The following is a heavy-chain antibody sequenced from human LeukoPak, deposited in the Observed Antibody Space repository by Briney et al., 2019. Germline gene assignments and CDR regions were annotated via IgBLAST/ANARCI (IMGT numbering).Heavy chain of an antibody. CDR2: IIPIFGTA. CDR1: GGTFSSYA. D-gene: IGHD4-17*01. CDR3: ARDDYDQNYYYYIDV. J-gene: IGHJ6*03. V-gene: IGHV1-69*13. Sequence: SVKVSCKASGGTFSSYAISWVRQAPGQGLEWMGGIIPIFGTANYAQKFQGRVTITADESTSTAYMELSSLRSEDTAVYYCARDDYDQNYYYYIDVWGKGTTVTVSS.